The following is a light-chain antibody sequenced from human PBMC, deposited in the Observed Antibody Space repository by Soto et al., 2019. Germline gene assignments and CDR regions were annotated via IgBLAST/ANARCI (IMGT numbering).Light chain of an antibody. Sequence: DIQLTQSPSFLSASIGDRVTITCRASQGISSYVAWYQQKPGKAPNLLIYDASTLQSGVPSRFSGSGSGTEFTFTISSLQPEDFASYYRQQVDSSPWTFGQGTKVEIK. V-gene: IGKV1-9*01. CDR3: QQVDSSPWT. J-gene: IGKJ1*01. CDR2: DAS. CDR1: QGISSY.